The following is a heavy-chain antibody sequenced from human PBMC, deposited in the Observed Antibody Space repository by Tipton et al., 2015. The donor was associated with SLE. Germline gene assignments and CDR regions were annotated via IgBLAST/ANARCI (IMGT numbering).Heavy chain of an antibody. V-gene: IGHV4-31*02. J-gene: IGHJ4*02. CDR1: GGSISRRGYY. D-gene: IGHD3-22*01. CDR2: IYYTGNN. Sequence: LRLSCTVSGGSISRRGYYWTWIRQHPGKGLEWIGYIYYTGNNYYNPSLESRVTISIDTSKNNFSLKMTAVTAADTAVYYCARLSTDYADRSGYGYFDHWGQGTLVTVSS. CDR3: ARLSTDYADRSGYGYFDH.